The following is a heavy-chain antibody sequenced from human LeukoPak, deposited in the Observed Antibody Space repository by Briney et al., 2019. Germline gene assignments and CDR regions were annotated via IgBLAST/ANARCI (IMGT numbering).Heavy chain of an antibody. CDR3: AKANSGSWKSGWFDP. CDR1: GFTFSTYP. Sequence: GGSLRLSCAASGFTFSTYPMSWVRQAPGKGLEWVSGIGGSGGGTYYADSVKGRLIISRDTFKNTLYLQMNNLRAEDTAIYYCAKANSGSWKSGWFDPWGQGTLVTVSS. J-gene: IGHJ5*02. V-gene: IGHV3-23*01. CDR2: IGGSGGGT. D-gene: IGHD6-19*01.